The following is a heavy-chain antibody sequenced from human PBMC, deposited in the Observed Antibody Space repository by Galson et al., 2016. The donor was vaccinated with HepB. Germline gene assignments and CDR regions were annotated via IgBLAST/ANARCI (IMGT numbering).Heavy chain of an antibody. CDR3: AHSENGDFVGY. D-gene: IGHD4-17*01. CDR2: IYWDDDK. Sequence: PALVKPTQTLTLTCTFSGFSLSTSGVGVGWIRQPPGKALEWLALIYWDDDKRYSPSLKRRLTVTKDTSKNLVDLTMSNMNPVDTATYYCAHSENGDFVGYWGQGTLVIVSS. CDR1: GFSLSTSGVG. J-gene: IGHJ4*02. V-gene: IGHV2-5*02.